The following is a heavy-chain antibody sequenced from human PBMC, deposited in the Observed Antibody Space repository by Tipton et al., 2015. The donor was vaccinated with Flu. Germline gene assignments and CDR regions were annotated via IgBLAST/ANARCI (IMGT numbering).Heavy chain of an antibody. CDR1: GFTFGSYS. Sequence: SLRLSCAASGFTFGSYSMNWVRQAPGQGLEWISYISSSISTIYYADSVEGRFTISRDNAKNSLYLQMDSLRAEDTAVYFCARAVGSLSSYWGQGTLVTVSS. CDR3: ARAVGSLSSY. D-gene: IGHD3-10*01. CDR2: ISSSISTI. J-gene: IGHJ4*02. V-gene: IGHV3-48*04.